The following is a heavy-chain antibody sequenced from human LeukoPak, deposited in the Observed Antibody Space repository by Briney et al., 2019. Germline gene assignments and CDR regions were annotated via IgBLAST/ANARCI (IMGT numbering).Heavy chain of an antibody. CDR1: GLTFSDYY. CDR3: ARDPRGGYGMDV. D-gene: IGHD3-16*01. Sequence: GGSLRLSCAASGLTFSDYYMSWIRQAPGKGLEWVSLISSSGSTIYYADSVKGRFTISRDNAKNSLYLQMSSLRAEDTAVYYCARDPRGGYGMDVWGQGTTVTVSS. CDR2: ISSSGSTI. J-gene: IGHJ6*02. V-gene: IGHV3-11*01.